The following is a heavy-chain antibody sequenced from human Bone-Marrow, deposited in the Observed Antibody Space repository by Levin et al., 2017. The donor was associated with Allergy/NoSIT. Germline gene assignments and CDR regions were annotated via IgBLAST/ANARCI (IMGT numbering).Heavy chain of an antibody. D-gene: IGHD1-1*01. CDR2: INPYSGGT. CDR3: ARDHGQLQRPIYYYYMDV. CDR1: GYKFIGYY. Sequence: LVASVKVSCKASGYKFIGYYIHWVRQAPGQGLEWMGWINPYSGGTDYAQKFQGRVTMTRDTSISTAYMELSGLRSDDTAEYFCARDHGQLQRPIYYYYMDVWGKGTTVTVSS. V-gene: IGHV1-2*03. J-gene: IGHJ6*03.